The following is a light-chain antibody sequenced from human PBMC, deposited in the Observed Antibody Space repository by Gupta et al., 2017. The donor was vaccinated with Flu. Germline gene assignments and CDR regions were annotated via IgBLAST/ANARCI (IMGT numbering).Light chain of an antibody. V-gene: IGLV2-11*01. CDR2: DVT. CDR3: SSYAGRVTWV. J-gene: IGLJ1*01. Sequence: QSAPTQPRSVSGSPGQSVTISCTGTSNDVGGSNRVSWYEQRPGKAPKLILYDVTERPSGVPDRFSGSKSGNTASLTISGLQADDEADYYCSSYAGRVTWVFGTGTTVPFL. CDR1: SNDVGGSNR.